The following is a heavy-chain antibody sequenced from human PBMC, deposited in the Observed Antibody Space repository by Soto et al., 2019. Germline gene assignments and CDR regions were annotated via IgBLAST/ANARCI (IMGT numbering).Heavy chain of an antibody. CDR2: ISGSGFKK. Sequence: GGSLRLSSAASGFIFENFGMSWVRQAPGKGLEWISSISGSGFKKYYADSVKGRFTISRDNSKSTVYLELNNLSAEDTAVYHCAKNQGVELVPLATVDWFDPWGQGSVVTVSS. CDR3: AKNQGVELVPLATVDWFDP. D-gene: IGHD1-26*01. CDR1: GFIFENFG. V-gene: IGHV3-23*01. J-gene: IGHJ5*02.